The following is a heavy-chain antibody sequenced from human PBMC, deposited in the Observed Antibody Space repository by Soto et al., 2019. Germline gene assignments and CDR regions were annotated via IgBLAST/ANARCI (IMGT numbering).Heavy chain of an antibody. V-gene: IGHV4-4*02. CDR2: ISHNGTT. Sequence: QVQLQESGPGLVKPSGTLSLTCAVSGGSISSSNWWSWVRQPPGKGLEWIGEISHNGTTYSNPSLTGRVTMSVDKSKNQFSLNLNSVTAADTAVYYCASRTYAMDVWGQGTTVTVSS. CDR3: ASRTYAMDV. CDR1: GGSISSSNW. J-gene: IGHJ6*02.